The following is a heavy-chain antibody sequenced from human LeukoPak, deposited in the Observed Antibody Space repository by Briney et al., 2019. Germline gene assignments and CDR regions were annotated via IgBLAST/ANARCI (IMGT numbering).Heavy chain of an antibody. J-gene: IGHJ4*02. CDR2: ITNSGRST. Sequence: GGSLRLSCAASGFSFSNYFMSWIRQAPGKGLERVSYITNSGRSTNYADAVKGRFTMSRDNAKKSVYLEMTDLRAEDTAVYYCAREASGNYHVFDSWGQGTLVTVSS. D-gene: IGHD1-26*01. CDR1: GFSFSNYF. V-gene: IGHV3-11*04. CDR3: AREASGNYHVFDS.